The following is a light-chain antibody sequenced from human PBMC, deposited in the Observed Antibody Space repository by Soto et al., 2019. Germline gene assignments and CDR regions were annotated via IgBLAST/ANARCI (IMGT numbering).Light chain of an antibody. CDR3: QKYNSAPRT. Sequence: DIQMTQSPSSLSASVGDRVTITCRASQGISNYLAWYQQKPGKVPKLLIYAASTLQSEVPSRFSGSVSGTDFTPTISSLQPEDVVTYYEQKYNSAPRTFGQGTKVEIK. CDR2: AAS. V-gene: IGKV1-27*01. J-gene: IGKJ1*01. CDR1: QGISNY.